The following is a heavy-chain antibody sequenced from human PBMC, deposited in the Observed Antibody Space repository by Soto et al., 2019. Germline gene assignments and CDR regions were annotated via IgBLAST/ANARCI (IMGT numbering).Heavy chain of an antibody. J-gene: IGHJ4*02. CDR1: GYTFTSYA. V-gene: IGHV1-3*01. Sequence: ASVKVSCKASGYTFTSYAMHWVRQAPGQRLEWMGWINAGNGNTKYSQKFQGRVTITRDTSASTAYMELSSLRSEDTAVYYCARSIAARPGRFSHWGQGTLVTVSS. CDR3: ARSIAARPGRFSH. D-gene: IGHD6-6*01. CDR2: INAGNGNT.